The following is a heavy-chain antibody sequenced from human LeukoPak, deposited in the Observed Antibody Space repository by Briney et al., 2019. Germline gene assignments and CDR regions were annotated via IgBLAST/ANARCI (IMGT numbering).Heavy chain of an antibody. CDR2: IYHSGST. V-gene: IGHV4-38-2*02. Sequence: SETLSLTCTVSGYSISSGYYWGWIRQPPGKGLEWIGSIYHSGSTYYNPSLKSRVTISVDTSKNQFSLKLSSVTAADTAVYYCARGDLTPIAAAANWFDPWGQGTLVTVSS. CDR3: ARGDLTPIAAAANWFDP. CDR1: GYSISSGYY. D-gene: IGHD6-13*01. J-gene: IGHJ5*02.